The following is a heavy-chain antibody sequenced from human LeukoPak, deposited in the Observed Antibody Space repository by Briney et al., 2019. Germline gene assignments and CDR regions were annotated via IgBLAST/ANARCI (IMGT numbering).Heavy chain of an antibody. J-gene: IGHJ4*02. D-gene: IGHD6-13*01. CDR1: GFTFSSSA. V-gene: IGHV3-23*01. Sequence: GSLRLSCAASGFTFSSSAMSWVRQVPGKGLEWVSGISASGGSTSYADSVRGRFTISRDNSKNTLYVQMNSLRAEDTAVYYCARDEYSSSWYYWGQGTLVTVSS. CDR3: ARDEYSSSWYY. CDR2: ISASGGST.